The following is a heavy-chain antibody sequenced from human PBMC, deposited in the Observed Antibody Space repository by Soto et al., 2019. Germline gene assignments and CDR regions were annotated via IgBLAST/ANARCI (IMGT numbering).Heavy chain of an antibody. CDR3: ARLEYSSSSHYYYGMDV. CDR1: GYTFTSYA. D-gene: IGHD6-6*01. Sequence: GASVKVSCKASGYTFTSYAISWVRQAPGQGLEWMGGIIPIFGTANYAQKFPGRVTITADESTSTAYMELSSLRSEDTAVYYCARLEYSSSSHYYYGMDVWGQGTTVTVSS. V-gene: IGHV1-69*13. CDR2: IIPIFGTA. J-gene: IGHJ6*02.